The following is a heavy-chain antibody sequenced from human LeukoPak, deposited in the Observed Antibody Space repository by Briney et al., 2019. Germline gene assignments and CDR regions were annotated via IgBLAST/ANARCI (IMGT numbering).Heavy chain of an antibody. V-gene: IGHV4-39*07. CDR1: GGSISSSSYY. Sequence: SETLSLTCTVSGGSISSSSYYWGWIRQPPGKGLEWIGSIYYSGSTYYNPSLKSRVTISVDTSKNQFSLKLSSVTAADTAVYYCARGLGREDAFDIWGQGTMVTVSS. J-gene: IGHJ3*02. D-gene: IGHD5-12*01. CDR3: ARGLGREDAFDI. CDR2: IYYSGST.